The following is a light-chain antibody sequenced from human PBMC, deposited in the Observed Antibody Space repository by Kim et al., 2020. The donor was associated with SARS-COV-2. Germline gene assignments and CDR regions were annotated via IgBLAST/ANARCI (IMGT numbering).Light chain of an antibody. CDR1: SLRSYY. V-gene: IGLV3-19*01. J-gene: IGLJ2*01. Sequence: SSELTQDPAVSVALGQTVRITCQGDSLRSYYATWYQQKPGQAPILVIYGKNNRPSGIPDRFSGSSSGNTASLTITGTQAGDEADYYCTSRDSSGDHVVFGGGTKVTVL. CDR2: GKN. CDR3: TSRDSSGDHVV.